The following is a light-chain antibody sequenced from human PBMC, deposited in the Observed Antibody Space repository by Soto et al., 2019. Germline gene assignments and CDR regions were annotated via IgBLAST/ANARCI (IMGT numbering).Light chain of an antibody. CDR1: QSIISY. V-gene: IGKV1-39*01. Sequence: DIQMTQSPSSLSASVGDRVTITCRASQSIISYLNWYQQKPGKAPKLLIYAASSLQSGVSSRFSGSGSGTDFTLTISSLQPEDFATYYCQQSYNTPQTFGQGTKVEIK. J-gene: IGKJ1*01. CDR2: AAS. CDR3: QQSYNTPQT.